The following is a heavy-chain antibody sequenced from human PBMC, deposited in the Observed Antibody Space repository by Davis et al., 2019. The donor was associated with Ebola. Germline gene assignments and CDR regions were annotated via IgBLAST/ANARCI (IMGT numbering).Heavy chain of an antibody. J-gene: IGHJ5*02. V-gene: IGHV4-59*01. D-gene: IGHD3-16*02. CDR3: ASYDYIWGSYHP. CDR2: IYYSGST. Sequence: SETLSLTCTVSGGSISSYYCSWIRQSPGKGLEWIGYIYYSGSTNYNPSLKSRVTISVDTSKNQFSLQLSSVTAAYTAVYYCASYDYIWGSYHPWGQGTLVTVSS. CDR1: GGSISSYY.